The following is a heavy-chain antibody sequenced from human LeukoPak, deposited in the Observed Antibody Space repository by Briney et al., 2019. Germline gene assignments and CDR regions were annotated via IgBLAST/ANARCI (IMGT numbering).Heavy chain of an antibody. CDR3: HITIFSLVGGYGMDV. V-gene: IGHV4-39*01. Sequence: SETLSLTCTVSGGSISSSSYYWGWIRQPPGEGLEWILSICYSVSTYHHPSLKSRVTISVDTYKNQFSLKLSSVTAADTAVYFCHITIFSLVGGYGMDVWGQGTTVTVSS. CDR1: GGSISSSSYY. J-gene: IGHJ6*02. CDR2: ICYSVST. D-gene: IGHD3-9*01.